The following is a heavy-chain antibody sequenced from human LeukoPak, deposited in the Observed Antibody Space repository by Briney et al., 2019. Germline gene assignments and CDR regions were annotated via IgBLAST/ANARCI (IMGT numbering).Heavy chain of an antibody. Sequence: SETLSLTCTVSGGSISSYHWSWIRQPPGKGLEWIGYIYYSGSTNYNPSLKSRVTISVDTSKNQFSLKLSSVTAADTAVYYCARERSGSYYDYWGQGTLVTVSS. J-gene: IGHJ4*02. V-gene: IGHV4-59*01. D-gene: IGHD1-26*01. CDR2: IYYSGST. CDR1: GGSISSYH. CDR3: ARERSGSYYDY.